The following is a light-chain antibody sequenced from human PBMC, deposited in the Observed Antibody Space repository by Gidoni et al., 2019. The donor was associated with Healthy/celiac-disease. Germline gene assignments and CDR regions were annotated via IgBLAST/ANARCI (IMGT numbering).Light chain of an antibody. CDR3: QQYYSTPYT. CDR1: KSVLYSSNNKNY. CDR2: WAS. Sequence: DIVMTQSPDSLAVSLGERATINCKSSKSVLYSSNNKNYLAWYQQKPGQPPKLLMYWASTRESGVPDRFRGSGSGTDFTLTISSLQAEDVAVYYCQQYYSTPYTFGQGTKLEIK. V-gene: IGKV4-1*01. J-gene: IGKJ2*01.